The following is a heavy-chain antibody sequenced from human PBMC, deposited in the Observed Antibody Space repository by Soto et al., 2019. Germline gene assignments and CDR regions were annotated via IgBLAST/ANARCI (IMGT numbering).Heavy chain of an antibody. V-gene: IGHV4-31*11. J-gene: IGHJ4*02. CDR3: KLNHRAGGGCSDRDY. CDR2: ISSGGSP. D-gene: IGHD2-15*01. Sequence: SETLSLTCDVSDESVTSPGNYWNWIRQRPDTGLEWIGYISSGGSPFYNPSLKSRVSISLDTSKNVISLTLRSVTAADTAVYYCKLNHRAGGGCSDRDYWGRGTRVTVYS. CDR1: DESVTSPGNY.